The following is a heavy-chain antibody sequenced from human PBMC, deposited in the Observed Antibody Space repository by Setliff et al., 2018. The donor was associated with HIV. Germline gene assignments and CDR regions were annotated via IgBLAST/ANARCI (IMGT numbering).Heavy chain of an antibody. CDR2: INAGNGST. CDR1: GYTFTNYA. D-gene: IGHD6-13*01. V-gene: IGHV1-3*01. CDR3: ARPDSRWYARGRDPLYGLDV. J-gene: IGHJ6*02. Sequence: GSVKVSCKASGYTFTNYAMQWVRQAPGQGLEWMGWINAGNGSTKYSQKFQGRVTITRDTFASIAYMELSSLRSEDTAVYYCARPDSRWYARGRDPLYGLDVWGQGTTVTVS.